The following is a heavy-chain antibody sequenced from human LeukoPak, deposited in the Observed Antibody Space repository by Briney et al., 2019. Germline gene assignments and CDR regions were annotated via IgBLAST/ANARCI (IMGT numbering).Heavy chain of an antibody. V-gene: IGHV4-59*01. J-gene: IGHJ4*02. Sequence: SETLSLTCTVSGGSISSYYWSWIRQPPGKGLEWIGYIYYSGSTNYNPSLKSRVTISVDTSKNQFSLKLGSVTAADTAVYYCARGSYSSSWIWGQGTLVTVSP. CDR2: IYYSGST. CDR1: GGSISSYY. CDR3: ARGSYSSSWI. D-gene: IGHD6-13*01.